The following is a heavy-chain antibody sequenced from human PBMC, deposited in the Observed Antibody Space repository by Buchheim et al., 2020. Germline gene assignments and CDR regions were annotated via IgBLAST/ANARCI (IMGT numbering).Heavy chain of an antibody. CDR2: IFYSGST. Sequence: QVQLQESGPGLVKPSETLSLTCSVSGDSLNSYYWSWIRQPPGKELEWIGYIFYSGSTYYRPSLRSRAFISVDTSRSQFYLWLRSVTAADTAVYYCARGRRNYSRGWFDPWGQGT. CDR3: ARGRRNYSRGWFDP. J-gene: IGHJ5*01. D-gene: IGHD6-13*01. CDR1: GDSLNSYY. V-gene: IGHV4-59*01.